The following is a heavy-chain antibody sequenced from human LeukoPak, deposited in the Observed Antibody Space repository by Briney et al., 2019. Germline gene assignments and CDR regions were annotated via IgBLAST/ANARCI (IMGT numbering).Heavy chain of an antibody. CDR3: ARIYCSSTSCLDY. CDR1: GVSISSYY. V-gene: IGHV4-59*01. J-gene: IGHJ4*02. Sequence: SSETLSLTCTVSGVSISSYYWSWIRQPPGKGLEWIGYIYYSGSTNYNPSLKSRVTISVDTSKNQFSLKLSSVTAADTAVYYCARIYCSSTSCLDYWGQGTLVTVSS. D-gene: IGHD2-2*01. CDR2: IYYSGST.